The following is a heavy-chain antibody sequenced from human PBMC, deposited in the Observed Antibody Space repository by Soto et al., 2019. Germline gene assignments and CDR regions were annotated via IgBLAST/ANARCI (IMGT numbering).Heavy chain of an antibody. D-gene: IGHD3-3*01. J-gene: IGHJ6*03. V-gene: IGHV4-59*11. Sequence: TVVYGNIINLCLRRISKKKGKGLEWIGYIYHSGSTNYNPSHKSRVTISVDTSKNQFSLKLSSVTAADTAVYYCARRTLDFYDFWSGPNMDVWGKGTTVTVSS. CDR2: IYHSGST. CDR1: YGNIINLC. CDR3: ARRTLDFYDFWSGPNMDV.